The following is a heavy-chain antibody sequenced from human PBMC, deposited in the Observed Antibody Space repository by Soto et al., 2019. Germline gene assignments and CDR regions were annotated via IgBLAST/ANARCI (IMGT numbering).Heavy chain of an antibody. V-gene: IGHV3-74*01. J-gene: IGHJ4*02. CDR3: VRDLRSGDF. CDR1: GFTFHWSW. D-gene: IGHD6-19*01. Sequence: EVQLVESGGGLVQPGGSLRLSCAASGFTFHWSWMHWVRQAPGKGLAWVSRISGEGTFTNYADSVKGRFTASRDNAKNTVYLEMSSLRAEDTAVYYCVRDLRSGDFWGQGTLVTVSS. CDR2: ISGEGTFT.